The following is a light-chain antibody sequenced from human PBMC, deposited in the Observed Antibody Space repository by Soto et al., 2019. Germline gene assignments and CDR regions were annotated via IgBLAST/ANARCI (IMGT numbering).Light chain of an antibody. CDR2: GTS. Sequence: EIVLTQSPGTLSLSPGERATLSCRGSQSVSSSYLAWYQQKPGQAPRLLIYGTSSRATGIPDRVSGSGSGTDVTLTISRLEPEDFAVYYCQQYGSAPFTFGPGTKVDIK. V-gene: IGKV3-20*01. J-gene: IGKJ3*01. CDR1: QSVSSSY. CDR3: QQYGSAPFT.